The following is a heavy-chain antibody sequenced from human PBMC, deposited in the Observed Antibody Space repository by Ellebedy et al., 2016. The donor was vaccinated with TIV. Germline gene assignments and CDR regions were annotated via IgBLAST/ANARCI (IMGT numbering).Heavy chain of an antibody. CDR3: ARGHNWFDL. CDR2: ISSGGT. CDR1: GGSISSGSYY. V-gene: IGHV4-61*02. J-gene: IGHJ5*02. Sequence: SETLSLXXTVSGGSISSGSYYWSWVRQPAGKGLEWIGRISSGGTSYNPSLRSRVTMSVDTSKSQFSLRLTSVMAADAAVYYCARGHNWFDLWGQGTLVSVSS.